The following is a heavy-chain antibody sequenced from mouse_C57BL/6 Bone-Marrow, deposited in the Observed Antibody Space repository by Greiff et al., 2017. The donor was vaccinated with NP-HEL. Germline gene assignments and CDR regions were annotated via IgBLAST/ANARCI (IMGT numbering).Heavy chain of an antibody. J-gene: IGHJ4*01. CDR2: IYPRDGST. CDR3: ATPYAMDY. Sequence: VQLQESGPELVKPGASVKLSCKASGYTFTSYDINWVKQRPGQGLEWIGWIYPRDGSTKYNEKFKGKATLTVDTSSSTAYMELHSLTSEDSAVYFCATPYAMDYWGQGTSVTVSS. CDR1: GYTFTSYD. V-gene: IGHV1-85*01.